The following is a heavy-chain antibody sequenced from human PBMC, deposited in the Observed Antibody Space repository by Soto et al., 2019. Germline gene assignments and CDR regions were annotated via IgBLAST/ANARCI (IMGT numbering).Heavy chain of an antibody. J-gene: IGHJ4*02. Sequence: TLSLTCTVSGGSISSYYWNWSRQPPGKGLEWIGNIYYSGSTDYNPSLKSRVTISVDTSKNQFSLNLSSVTAADTAVYYCARVNLWTYYFDYWGQGTLVTVS. D-gene: IGHD1-1*01. CDR1: GGSISSYY. V-gene: IGHV4-59*01. CDR3: ARVNLWTYYFDY. CDR2: IYYSGST.